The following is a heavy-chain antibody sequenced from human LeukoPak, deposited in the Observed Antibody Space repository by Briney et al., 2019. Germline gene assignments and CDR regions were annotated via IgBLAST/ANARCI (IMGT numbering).Heavy chain of an antibody. Sequence: GSLRLSCAASGFTFSSYWMSWVRQPPGKGLEWIGSIYYSGSTYYNSSLKCRVTISVDTSKNQFSLKLSSVTAADTAVYDCARGLVGGAFDYWGQGTLVTVSS. CDR3: ARGLVGGAFDY. D-gene: IGHD2-15*01. V-gene: IGHV4-39*07. CDR2: IYYSGST. J-gene: IGHJ4*02. CDR1: GFTFSSYW.